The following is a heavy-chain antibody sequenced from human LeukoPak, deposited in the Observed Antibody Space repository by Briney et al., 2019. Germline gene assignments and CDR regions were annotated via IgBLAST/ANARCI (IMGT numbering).Heavy chain of an antibody. D-gene: IGHD2-21*01. J-gene: IGHJ4*02. CDR3: AKVSCGGDCYSPWYYFDY. CDR2: ISWDGGST. V-gene: IGHV3-43D*04. CDR1: GFTFDDYA. Sequence: PGGSLRLSCAASGFTFDDYAMHWVRQAPGKCLEWVSLISWDGGSTYYADSVKGRFTISRDNSKNSLYLQMNSLRAEDTALYYCAKVSCGGDCYSPWYYFDYWGQGTLVTVSS.